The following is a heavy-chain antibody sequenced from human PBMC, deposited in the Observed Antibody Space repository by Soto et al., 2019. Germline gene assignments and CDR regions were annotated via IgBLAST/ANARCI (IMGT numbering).Heavy chain of an antibody. J-gene: IGHJ4*02. CDR2: TSYDGSNK. CDR1: GFTFRSYV. Sequence: QVQLVESGGGVVQPGTSLRLSCVGSGFTFRSYVIHWVRQAPGKGLEWVALTSYDGSNKYYDDSVKGRFTISRDKSRNTVDLQIASVKLEDTALYYCARWGTTGGLDVWGQGTLVSVSS. CDR3: ARWGTTGGLDV. V-gene: IGHV3-30*19. D-gene: IGHD3-16*01.